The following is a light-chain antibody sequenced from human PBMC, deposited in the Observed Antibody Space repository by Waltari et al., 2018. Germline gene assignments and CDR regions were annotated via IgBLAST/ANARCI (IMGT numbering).Light chain of an antibody. V-gene: IGLV4-69*01. CDR2: VTSDGSH. CDR1: SGLSSNV. J-gene: IGLJ3*02. CDR3: QTGGHGTWV. Sequence: QLVLTQSPSASASLGASVKLTCTLSSGLSSNVIAWLQQQPEQGPRYLMKVTSDGSHSKGDEIPDRFSGSSSGAERYLTISSLQSEDEADYYCQTGGHGTWVVGGGTKLTVL.